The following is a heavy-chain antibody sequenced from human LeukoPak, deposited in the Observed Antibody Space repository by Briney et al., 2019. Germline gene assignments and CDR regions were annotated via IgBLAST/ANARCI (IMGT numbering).Heavy chain of an antibody. CDR2: IYYSGST. Sequence: SETLSLTCTVSGGSISSGSYYWGWIRQPPGKGLEWIGSIYYSGSTYYNPSLKSRVTISVDTSKNQFSLKLSSVTAADTAVYYCARVAYILTGYSRSFDYWGQGTLVTVSS. V-gene: IGHV4-39*07. CDR1: GGSISSGSYY. CDR3: ARVAYILTGYSRSFDY. J-gene: IGHJ4*02. D-gene: IGHD3-9*01.